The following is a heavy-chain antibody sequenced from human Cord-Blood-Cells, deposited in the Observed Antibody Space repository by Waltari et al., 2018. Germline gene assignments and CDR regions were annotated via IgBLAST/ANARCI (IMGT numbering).Heavy chain of an antibody. CDR1: GFTFSGSA. D-gene: IGHD3-22*01. Sequence: EVQLVESGGGLVQHGGSLKLSCAASGFTFSGSALHLVRQASGKGVEWVGRIRSKANIYATAYAASVKGRFTISRDDSKNTAYLQMNSLKTEDTAVYYCTSNRNYWGQGTLVTVSS. V-gene: IGHV3-73*01. J-gene: IGHJ4*02. CDR2: IRSKANIYAT. CDR3: TSNRNY.